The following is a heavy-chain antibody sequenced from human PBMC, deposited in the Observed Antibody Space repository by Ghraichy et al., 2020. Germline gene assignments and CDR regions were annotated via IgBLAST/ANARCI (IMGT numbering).Heavy chain of an antibody. CDR2: IWYDGSNK. CDR3: ARDLMVCGGSCYGFDY. D-gene: IGHD2-15*01. V-gene: IGHV3-33*01. J-gene: IGHJ4*02. CDR1: GFTFSSYG. Sequence: GGSLRLSCAASGFTFSSYGMHWVRQAPGKGLEWVAVIWYDGSNKYYADSVKGRFTISRDNSKNTLYLQMNSLRAEDTAVYYCARDLMVCGGSCYGFDYWGQGTLVTVSS.